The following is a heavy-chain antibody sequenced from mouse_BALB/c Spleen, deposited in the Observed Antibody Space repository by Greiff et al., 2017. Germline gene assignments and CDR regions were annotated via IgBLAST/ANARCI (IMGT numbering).Heavy chain of an antibody. V-gene: IGHV1-4*01. D-gene: IGHD2-1*01. J-gene: IGHJ3*01. Sequence: VKLQESGAELARPGASVKMSCKASGYTFTSYTMHWVKQRPGQGLEWIGYINPSSGYTNYNQKFKDKATLTADKSSSTAYMQLSSLTSEDSAVYYCAREGYGNYPAWFAYWGQGTLVTVSA. CDR3: AREGYGNYPAWFAY. CDR1: GYTFTSYT. CDR2: INPSSGYT.